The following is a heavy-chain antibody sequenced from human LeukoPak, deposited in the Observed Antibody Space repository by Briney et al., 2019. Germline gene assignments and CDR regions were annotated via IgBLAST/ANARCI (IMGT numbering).Heavy chain of an antibody. D-gene: IGHD3-22*01. Sequence: GGSLRLSCAASGFTFSSYGMHWVRQAPGKGLEWVAFIRYDGSNKYYADSVKGRFTISRDNSKNTLYLQMGSLRAEDMAVYYCARAGEDYYDSSGYYYDYWGQGTLVTVSS. V-gene: IGHV3-30*02. J-gene: IGHJ4*02. CDR3: ARAGEDYYDSSGYYYDY. CDR2: IRYDGSNK. CDR1: GFTFSSYG.